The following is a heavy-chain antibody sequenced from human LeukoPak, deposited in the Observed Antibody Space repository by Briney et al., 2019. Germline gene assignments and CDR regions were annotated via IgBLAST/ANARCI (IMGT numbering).Heavy chain of an antibody. D-gene: IGHD6-13*01. V-gene: IGHV1-2*02. CDR1: GYTFTGYY. Sequence: GASVKVSCKASGYTFTGYYMHWVRQAPGQGLEWMGWINPNSGGTNYAQKFQGRVTMTRDTSISTAYMELSRLRSDDTAVYYCARDQADSSHPIGYYYGMDVWGQGTTVTVSS. CDR2: INPNSGGT. CDR3: ARDQADSSHPIGYYYGMDV. J-gene: IGHJ6*02.